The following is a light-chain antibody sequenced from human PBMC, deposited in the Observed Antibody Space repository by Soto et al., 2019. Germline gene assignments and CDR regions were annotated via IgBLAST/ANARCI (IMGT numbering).Light chain of an antibody. CDR1: QTISSW. Sequence: DIQMTQSPSTLSASVGDRVIITCRASQTISSWLAWYQQKPGKAPKLLIYKASSLESGVPSRFSGSGSGTDFTLTISSLQPEDFATYYCQQSYSTPWTFGQGTKVDIK. CDR2: KAS. V-gene: IGKV1-5*03. CDR3: QQSYSTPWT. J-gene: IGKJ1*01.